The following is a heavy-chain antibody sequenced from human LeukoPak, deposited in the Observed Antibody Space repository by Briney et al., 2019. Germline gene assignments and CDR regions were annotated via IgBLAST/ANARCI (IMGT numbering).Heavy chain of an antibody. Sequence: PGGSLRLSCAASGFTFSSYWMAWVRQAPGKGLEWVANIKGDESARHQADSVKGRFTISRDNTRNSLYLQMTNLRGDDTAVYYCARDVVGSLDYWGQGTLATVSS. V-gene: IGHV3-7*01. CDR3: ARDVVGSLDY. D-gene: IGHD1-26*01. CDR2: IKGDESAR. J-gene: IGHJ4*02. CDR1: GFTFSSYW.